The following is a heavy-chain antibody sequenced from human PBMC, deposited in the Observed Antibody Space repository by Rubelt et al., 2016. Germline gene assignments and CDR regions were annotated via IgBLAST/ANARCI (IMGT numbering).Heavy chain of an antibody. CDR3: ARRLRGSSWGIVDY. D-gene: IGHD6-13*01. J-gene: IGHJ4*02. CDR1: GFTFNSYR. CDR2: IYDGGSPM. Sequence: PGGSLRLSCIASGFTFNSYRMNWVRQAPGKGLEWVSTIYDGGSPMYYADSVKGRFTISRDSSKNTLYLQMNSLKIEDTAVYYCARRLRGSSWGIVDYWGQGTLVTVSS. V-gene: IGHV3-48*01.